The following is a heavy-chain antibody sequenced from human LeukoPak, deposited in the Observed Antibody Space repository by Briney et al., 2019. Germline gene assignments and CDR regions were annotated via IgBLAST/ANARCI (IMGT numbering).Heavy chain of an antibody. CDR3: GKVGGNTSS. J-gene: IGHJ5*02. D-gene: IGHD4-23*01. Sequence: PSETLSLTCSVSGVSVTSHIFYWNWIRQHPGRGLEWIGYIYHTGDTLYNPSLKSRVTISLDTSENRFSLKMSSVTAADTAIYYCGKVGGNTSSWGQGTLVTVSS. V-gene: IGHV4-31*03. CDR2: IYHTGDT. CDR1: GVSVTSHIFY.